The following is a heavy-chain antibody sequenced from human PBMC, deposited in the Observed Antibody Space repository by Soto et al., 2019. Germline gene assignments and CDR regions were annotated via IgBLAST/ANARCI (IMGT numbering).Heavy chain of an antibody. V-gene: IGHV4-61*01. CDR3: ARIGGWYDIDF. CDR2: IFYNGTA. D-gene: IGHD6-19*01. CDR1: GGSVSSGSFH. Sequence: SETLSLTCSVSGGSVSSGSFHWSWIRQPPGKGLQFIGSIFYNGTANYSPSLKNRVAISIDTSQSQFFLQLISVAAADTAVYYCARIGGWYDIDFWGQGSLVTVSS. J-gene: IGHJ4*02.